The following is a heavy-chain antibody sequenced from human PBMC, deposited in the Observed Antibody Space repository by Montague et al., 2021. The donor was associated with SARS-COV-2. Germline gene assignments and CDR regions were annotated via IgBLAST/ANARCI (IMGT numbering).Heavy chain of an antibody. Sequence: SETLSLTCAVSRGSFSNYYWTWIRQSPGKGLEWIGEINQGGAPNYTPSLKSRVTISLDTYKKQISLKLNSVTVADTAVFFCARGRLVQGSFGHFDSSSSGAVDIWAQGSWVIVAS. CDR3: ARGRLVQGSFGHFDSSSSGAVDI. J-gene: IGHJ3*02. CDR2: INQGGAP. CDR1: RGSFSNYY. D-gene: IGHD3-9*01. V-gene: IGHV4-34*01.